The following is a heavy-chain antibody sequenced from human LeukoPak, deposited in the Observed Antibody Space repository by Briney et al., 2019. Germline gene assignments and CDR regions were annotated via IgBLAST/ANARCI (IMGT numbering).Heavy chain of an antibody. CDR1: GFTFSSYW. Sequence: PGGSLRLSCAASGFTFSSYWMHWVRQAPGKGLVWVSRINTVGSTTTYADSVKGRFTISRDNAKNTLYVQMNSLRAEDTAIYYCARAQYNWNDGGFDIWGQGTMVTVSS. CDR2: INTVGSTT. V-gene: IGHV3-74*01. D-gene: IGHD1-1*01. J-gene: IGHJ3*02. CDR3: ARAQYNWNDGGFDI.